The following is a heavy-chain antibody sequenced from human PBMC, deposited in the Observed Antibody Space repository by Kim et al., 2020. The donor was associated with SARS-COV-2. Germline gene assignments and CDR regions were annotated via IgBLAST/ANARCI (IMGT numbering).Heavy chain of an antibody. J-gene: IGHJ6*02. V-gene: IGHV3-66*02. CDR1: GFTVSSNY. Sequence: GGSLRLSCAASGFTVSSNYMSWVRQAPGKGLEWVSVIYSGGSTYYADSVKGRFTISRDNSKNTLYLQMNSLRAEDTAVYYCAREWGPASDGDKSYYYYYGMDVWGQGTTVTVSS. CDR3: AREWGPASDGDKSYYYYYGMDV. CDR2: IYSGGST. D-gene: IGHD4-17*01.